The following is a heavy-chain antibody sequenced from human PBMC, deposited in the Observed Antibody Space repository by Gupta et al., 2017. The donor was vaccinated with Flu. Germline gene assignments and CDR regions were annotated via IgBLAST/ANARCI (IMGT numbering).Heavy chain of an antibody. D-gene: IGHD4-23*01. CDR1: GFTFSSFA. CDR2: ISGRGAPT. J-gene: IGHJ4*02. Sequence: EVQLLDSGGGLVQPGGSLSLSCAASGFTFSSFAMSWVRQAPGKGLGWVASISGRGAPTYYADTVKGRFTIPRDNSNNALYLQMNSLRADDTAVYFCAKQKSVVIFDYWGQGALVTVSS. CDR3: AKQKSVVIFDY. V-gene: IGHV3-23*01.